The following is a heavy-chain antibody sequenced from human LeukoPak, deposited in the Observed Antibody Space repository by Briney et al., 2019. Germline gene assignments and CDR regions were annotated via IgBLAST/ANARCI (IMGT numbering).Heavy chain of an antibody. D-gene: IGHD4-11*01. V-gene: IGHV1-69*05. CDR2: IIPIFGTA. J-gene: IGHJ4*02. CDR3: ARVDYSDYYFDY. CDR1: GGTFSSYA. Sequence: ASVKVSCKASGGTFSSYAISWVRQAPGQGLEWMEGIIPIFGTANYAQKFQGRVTITTDESTSTAYMELSSLRSEDTAVYYCARVDYSDYYFDYWGQGTLVTVSS.